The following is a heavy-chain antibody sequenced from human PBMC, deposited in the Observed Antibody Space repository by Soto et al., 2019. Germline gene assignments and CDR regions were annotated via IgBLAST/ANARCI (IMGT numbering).Heavy chain of an antibody. Sequence: LRLSCGVSGFSVTSNHMTWVRQAPGKGLEWVSILYSGGATDYADSVKGRLTISRDNSKNTLHLQMNSLRGEDTAIYYCVKNYGAVWGQGTTVTVSS. CDR2: LYSGGAT. CDR3: VKNYGAV. CDR1: GFSVTSNH. D-gene: IGHD3-16*01. V-gene: IGHV3-66*01. J-gene: IGHJ6*02.